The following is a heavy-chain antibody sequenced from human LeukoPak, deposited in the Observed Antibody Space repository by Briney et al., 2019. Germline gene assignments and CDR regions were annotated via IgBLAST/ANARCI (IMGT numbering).Heavy chain of an antibody. CDR1: GGSFSGYY. D-gene: IGHD6-6*01. Sequence: SETLSLTCAVYGGSFSGYYLSWIRQPPGKGLEWIGEINHSGSTNYNPSLKSRVTISVDASKNQFSLKLSSVTAADTAVYYCARGRVAARLDYWGQGTLVTVSS. J-gene: IGHJ4*02. V-gene: IGHV4-34*01. CDR3: ARGRVAARLDY. CDR2: INHSGST.